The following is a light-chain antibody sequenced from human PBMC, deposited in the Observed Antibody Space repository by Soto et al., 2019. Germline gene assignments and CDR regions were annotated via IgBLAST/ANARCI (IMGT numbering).Light chain of an antibody. CDR1: SSDVGAYNY. J-gene: IGLJ3*02. CDR2: DVS. Sequence: QSVLTQPASMSGSPGQSITISCTGTSSDVGAYNYVSWYQQHPGKAPKLMIYDVSDRPSGVSNRFSGSKSGNTASLTISGLQAEDEADYYCSSLTSSNTWVFGGGTKLTVL. CDR3: SSLTSSNTWV. V-gene: IGLV2-14*01.